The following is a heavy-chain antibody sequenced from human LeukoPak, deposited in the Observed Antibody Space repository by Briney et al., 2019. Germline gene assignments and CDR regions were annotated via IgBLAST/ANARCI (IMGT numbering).Heavy chain of an antibody. CDR2: ISSSGSTI. J-gene: IGHJ4*02. CDR1: GFTFSSYA. Sequence: GGSLRLSCAASGFTFSSYAMSWVRQAPGKGLEWVSYISSSGSTIYYADSAKGRFTISRDNAKNSLYLQMNSLRAEDTAVYYCARGDDILTGYYSMDAGGAAYWGQGTLVTVSS. D-gene: IGHD3-9*01. CDR3: ARGDDILTGYYSMDAGGAAY. V-gene: IGHV3-48*03.